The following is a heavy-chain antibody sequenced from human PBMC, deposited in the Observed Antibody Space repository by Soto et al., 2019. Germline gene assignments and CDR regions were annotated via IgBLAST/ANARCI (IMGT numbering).Heavy chain of an antibody. Sequence: ASGKVSCKASGYTFTSYYIHWVRQAPGQGLEWMGWMNPISGNTGYAQKFQGRVTMTRNTSISTAYIGLSSLRSEDTAVYYCASSGSGWYLYWGQGTPVTVSS. V-gene: IGHV1-8*02. J-gene: IGHJ4*02. CDR1: GYTFTSYY. D-gene: IGHD6-19*01. CDR2: MNPISGNT. CDR3: ASSGSGWYLY.